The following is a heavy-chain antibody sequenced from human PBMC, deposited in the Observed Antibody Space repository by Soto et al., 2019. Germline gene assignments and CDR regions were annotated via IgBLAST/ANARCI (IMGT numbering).Heavy chain of an antibody. CDR3: ARGPAALDP. CDR2: TYYRSKWYS. Sequence: SQTRSLPCAISRPSSSINIAAWNFIRQSPSRGLEWLGRTYYRSKWYSYYAISVKSRITIKADTSKNQFSLQLNSVTPEATAVYYCARGPAALDPWGQGTLVTVSS. V-gene: IGHV6-1*01. J-gene: IGHJ5*02. D-gene: IGHD6-25*01. CDR1: RPSSSINIAA.